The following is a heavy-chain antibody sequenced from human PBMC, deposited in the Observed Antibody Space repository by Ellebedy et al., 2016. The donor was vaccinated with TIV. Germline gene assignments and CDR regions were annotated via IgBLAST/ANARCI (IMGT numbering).Heavy chain of an antibody. V-gene: IGHV3-30*18. J-gene: IGHJ4*02. CDR3: AKNRQFYANFATLDY. D-gene: IGHD2/OR15-2a*01. CDR2: IPYDGSNE. CDR1: GFTFSNYS. Sequence: GRSLRLSXAASGFTFSNYSMHWVRQAPGKGLEWVAVIPYDGSNESYGDSVKGRFTISRDNSKNTLYLQMNNLRPEDTAVYYCAKNRQFYANFATLDYWGQGILVTVSS.